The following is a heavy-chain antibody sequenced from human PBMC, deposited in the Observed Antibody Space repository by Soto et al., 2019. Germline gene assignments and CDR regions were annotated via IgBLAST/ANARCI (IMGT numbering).Heavy chain of an antibody. CDR2: IYYSGST. CDR3: ARDQTTAYYYYGMDV. CDR1: GGSISSGDSY. D-gene: IGHD4-17*01. Sequence: QVQLQESGPGLVKPSQTLSLTCTVSGGSISSGDSYWSWIRQPPGKGLEWIGYIYYSGSTSYNPSLKSRVTISVDTSKNQFALKRSAVTAADTAVYYCARDQTTAYYYYGMDVWGQGTTVTVSS. J-gene: IGHJ6*02. V-gene: IGHV4-30-4*01.